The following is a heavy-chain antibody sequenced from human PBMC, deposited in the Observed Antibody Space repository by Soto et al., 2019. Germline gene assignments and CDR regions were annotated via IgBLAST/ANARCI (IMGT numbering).Heavy chain of an antibody. CDR3: AKLGSSSWSPHYYFDY. V-gene: IGHV3-23*01. Sequence: PGGSLRLSCAASGSTFNNYAMGWVRQAPGKGLEWVSAITDSGDDTYYIDSVKGRFTISRDNSKSTLYLQMNSLRAEDTAIYYCAKLGSSSWSPHYYFDYWGQGTLVTVSS. J-gene: IGHJ4*02. CDR1: GSTFNNYA. CDR2: ITDSGDDT. D-gene: IGHD2-2*01.